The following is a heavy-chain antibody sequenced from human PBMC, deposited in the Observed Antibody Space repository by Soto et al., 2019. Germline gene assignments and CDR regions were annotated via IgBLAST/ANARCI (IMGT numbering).Heavy chain of an antibody. CDR2: ISGSGGST. J-gene: IGHJ4*02. Sequence: GGSLRLSCAVSGFTFSSYAMSWVRQAPGKGLEWVSAISGSGGSTYYADSVKGRLSISRDNSKNTLYLQMNSLRAEDTAVYYCAKLSSPINDLAAAGPDYWGQGALVTVSS. V-gene: IGHV3-23*01. D-gene: IGHD6-13*01. CDR3: AKLSSPINDLAAAGPDY. CDR1: GFTFSSYA.